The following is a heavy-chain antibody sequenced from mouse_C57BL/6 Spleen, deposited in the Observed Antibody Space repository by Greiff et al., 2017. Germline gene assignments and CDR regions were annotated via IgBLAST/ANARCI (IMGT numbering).Heavy chain of an antibody. CDR2: IDPSDSYT. CDR3: ARGTTFDD. J-gene: IGHJ2*01. CDR1: GYTFTSYW. Sequence: VQLQQPGAELVMPGASVKLSCKASGYTFTSYWMHWVKQRPGQGLEWIGEIDPSDSYTNYNQKFKGKSTLTVDKSSSTAYMQLSSLTSEDSAVYYCARGTTFDDWGQGTTLTVSS. D-gene: IGHD1-1*01. V-gene: IGHV1-69*01.